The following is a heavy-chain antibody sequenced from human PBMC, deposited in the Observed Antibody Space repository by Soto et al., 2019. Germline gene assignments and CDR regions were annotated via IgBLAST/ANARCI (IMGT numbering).Heavy chain of an antibody. CDR3: ARAYYDIMTGYYYYGMDV. CDR2: IYTSGST. J-gene: IGHJ6*02. D-gene: IGHD3-9*01. CDR1: GGSISSYY. V-gene: IGHV4-4*07. Sequence: PSETLSLTCTVSGGSISSYYWSWIRQPAGKGLEWIGRIYTSGSTNYNPSLKSRVTMSVDTSKNQFSLKLSSVTAADTAVYYCARAYYDIMTGYYYYGMDVWDQGTTVTVSS.